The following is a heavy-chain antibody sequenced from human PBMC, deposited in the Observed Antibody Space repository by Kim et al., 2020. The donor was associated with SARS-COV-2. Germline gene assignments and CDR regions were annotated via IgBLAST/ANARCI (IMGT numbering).Heavy chain of an antibody. CDR3: ARVPTRYCSGGSCYSGFVDY. V-gene: IGHV4-31*03. CDR1: GGSISSGGYY. CDR2: IYYSGST. D-gene: IGHD2-15*01. Sequence: SETLSLTCTVSGGSISSGGYYWSWIRQHPGKGLEWIGYIYYSGSTYYNPSLKSRVTISVDTSKNQFSLKLSSVTAADTAVYYCARVPTRYCSGGSCYSGFVDYWGQGTLVTVSS. J-gene: IGHJ4*02.